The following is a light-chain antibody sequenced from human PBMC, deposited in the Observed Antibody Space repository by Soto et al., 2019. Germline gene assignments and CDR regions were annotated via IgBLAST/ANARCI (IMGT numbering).Light chain of an antibody. J-gene: IGKJ2*01. CDR2: AAS. Sequence: EIVLTQSPGTLSLSPGERATLSCRASQSVSSSYLAWYQQKPGQAPRLLIYAASSRATGIPDRFSGSGSGTDFTLTISRREPEDFAVYYCQQYGSSPYTFGQGTKLEIK. CDR1: QSVSSSY. CDR3: QQYGSSPYT. V-gene: IGKV3-20*01.